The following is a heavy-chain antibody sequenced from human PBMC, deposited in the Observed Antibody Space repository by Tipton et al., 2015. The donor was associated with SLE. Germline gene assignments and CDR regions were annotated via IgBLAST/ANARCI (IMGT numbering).Heavy chain of an antibody. D-gene: IGHD3-3*01. J-gene: IGHJ6*02. CDR1: GGSFSGYY. CDR2: INHSGST. CDR3: ARGPQYYDFWSGTSYYGMDV. Sequence: TLSLTCAVYGGSFSGYYWSWIRQPPGKGLEWIGEINHSGSTNYNPSLKSRITISVDTSKKQFSLKLSSVTAADTALYYCARGPQYYDFWSGTSYYGMDVWGPGTTVTVSS. V-gene: IGHV4-34*01.